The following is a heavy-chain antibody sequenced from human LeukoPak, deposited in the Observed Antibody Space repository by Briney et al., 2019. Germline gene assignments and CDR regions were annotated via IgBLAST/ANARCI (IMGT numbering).Heavy chain of an antibody. CDR2: INPNSGGT. J-gene: IGHJ4*02. Sequence: ASVTVSFKASGYTFTGYYMHWVRQAPGQGLEWMGWINPNSGGTNYAQKFQGRVTMTRDTSISTAYMGLSRLRSDDTAVYYCAREFLPGARQYQLPLWGQGTLVTVSS. V-gene: IGHV1-2*02. D-gene: IGHD2-2*01. CDR3: AREFLPGARQYQLPL. CDR1: GYTFTGYY.